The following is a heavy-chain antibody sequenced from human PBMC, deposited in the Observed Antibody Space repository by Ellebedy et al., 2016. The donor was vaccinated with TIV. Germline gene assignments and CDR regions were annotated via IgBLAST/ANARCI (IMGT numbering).Heavy chain of an antibody. V-gene: IGHV4-59*01. Sequence: SETLSLTXTVSDGSIRSYHWSWIRQSPGKGLEWIGYFHYSGTTNYNPSLKSRLSKSVDTSKNQFSLNLSSVTAADTGVYYCARTSTMVRGALDYWGQGTLVTVSS. J-gene: IGHJ4*02. CDR2: FHYSGTT. CDR1: DGSIRSYH. CDR3: ARTSTMVRGALDY. D-gene: IGHD3-10*01.